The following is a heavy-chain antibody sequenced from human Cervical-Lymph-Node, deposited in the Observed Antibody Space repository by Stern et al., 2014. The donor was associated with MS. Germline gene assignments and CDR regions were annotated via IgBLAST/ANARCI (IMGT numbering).Heavy chain of an antibody. CDR3: ARDPSRFGDNGYLDF. CDR1: GFTFSSFA. CDR2: ISHDGTNK. V-gene: IGHV3-30-3*01. Sequence: VQLVESGGGLVQPGKSLRLSCAASGFTFSSFAMHWVRQAPGQGLQWLAVISHDGTNKYYAASVKGRFTISRAKSNNAVYLQISSLRLDDTAVYFCARDPSRFGDNGYLDFWGQGTLVTVSS. D-gene: IGHD3-10*01. J-gene: IGHJ4*02.